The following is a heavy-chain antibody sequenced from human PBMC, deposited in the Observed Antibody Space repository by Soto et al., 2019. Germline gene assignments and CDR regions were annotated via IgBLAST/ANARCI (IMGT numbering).Heavy chain of an antibody. CDR1: GFTFSNYP. D-gene: IGHD6-19*01. Sequence: VQLLESGGGLVQRGGSLRLSCAASGFTFSNYPMSWVRQAPGKGLEWVSVISGSGAFYADSVKGRFTISRDHSKNTLYMQMNSLRGDDTAVYFCAKDSWGGTVSGWSLDSCGQGTLVTVSS. V-gene: IGHV3-23*01. CDR3: AKDSWGGTVSGWSLDS. CDR2: ISGSGA. J-gene: IGHJ4*02.